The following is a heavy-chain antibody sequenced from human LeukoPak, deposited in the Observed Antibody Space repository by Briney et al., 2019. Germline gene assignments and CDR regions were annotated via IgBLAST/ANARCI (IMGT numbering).Heavy chain of an antibody. V-gene: IGHV4-59*01. CDR3: TSGRYCSGGTCPFED. CDR1: GGSMTDYY. CDR2: ITYSGST. J-gene: IGHJ4*02. D-gene: IGHD2-15*01. Sequence: SETLSLTCTVSGGSMTDYYWTWIRQPPGKRLEWIGYITYSGSTDYNPSLQSRVSISVDASMNQFSLKLTSVTAADTALYYCTSGRYCSGGTCPFEDWGQGTLVTVSS.